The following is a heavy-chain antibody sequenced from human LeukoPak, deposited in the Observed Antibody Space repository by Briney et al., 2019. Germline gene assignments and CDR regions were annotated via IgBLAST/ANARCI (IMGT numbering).Heavy chain of an antibody. V-gene: IGHV4-30-2*01. CDR1: GGSISTIGYS. J-gene: IGHJ3*02. Sequence: PSETLSLTCGVPGGSISTIGYSWSWIRQPPGKGLEWIGYIYQSGSTSYNPSLQRRVTISIDRSKNQFSLKLSSVTAADTAVYYCARDSYYDNSGEGAFDIWGQGTMVTVSA. CDR3: ARDSYYDNSGEGAFDI. D-gene: IGHD3-22*01. CDR2: IYQSGST.